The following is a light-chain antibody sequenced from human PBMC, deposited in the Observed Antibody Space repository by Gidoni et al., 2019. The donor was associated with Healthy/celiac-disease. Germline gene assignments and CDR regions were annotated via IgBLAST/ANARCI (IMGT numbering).Light chain of an antibody. J-gene: IGLJ3*02. CDR1: SSNNGSNT. Sequence: QPVLTQPPSASGTPGQRVTIACSGSSSNNGSNTVNWYQQLPGTAPKLLIYSNNQRPSGVPDRFSGSKSGTSASLAISGLQSEDEADYYCAAWGDSLNAWVFGGGTKLTVL. CDR2: SNN. V-gene: IGLV1-44*01. CDR3: AAWGDSLNAWV.